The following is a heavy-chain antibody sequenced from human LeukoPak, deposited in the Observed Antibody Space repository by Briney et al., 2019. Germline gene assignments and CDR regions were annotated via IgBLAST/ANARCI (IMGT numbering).Heavy chain of an antibody. CDR2: IVVGSGNT. CDR1: GFTFTSSA. V-gene: IGHV1-58*01. D-gene: IGHD3-9*01. J-gene: IGHJ3*02. Sequence: GASVKVSCKASGFTFTSSAVQWVRQARGQRLEWIGWIVVGSGNTNYAQKFQERVTITRDMSTSTAYMELSSLRSEDTAVYYSAAAELRYFDWFAFDIWGQGTMVTVSS. CDR3: AAAELRYFDWFAFDI.